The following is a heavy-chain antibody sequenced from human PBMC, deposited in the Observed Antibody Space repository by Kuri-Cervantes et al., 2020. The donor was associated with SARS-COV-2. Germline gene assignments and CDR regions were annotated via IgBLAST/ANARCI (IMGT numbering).Heavy chain of an antibody. CDR2: ISYDGNNK. D-gene: IGHD4/OR15-4a*01. Sequence: GGSLRPSCAASGFKFSRTDMHWVRQAPGKGLEWVAFISYDGNNKKCIASGKGRFTISRDNSQNKLYLQVRSLRPEDTAMYYCAKDGAGAHDFWGQGTLVTVSS. CDR1: GFKFSRTD. CDR3: AKDGAGAHDF. J-gene: IGHJ4*02. V-gene: IGHV3-30*18.